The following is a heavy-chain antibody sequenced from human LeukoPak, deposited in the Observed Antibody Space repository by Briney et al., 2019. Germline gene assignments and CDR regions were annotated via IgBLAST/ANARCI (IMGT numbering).Heavy chain of an antibody. D-gene: IGHD3-10*01. V-gene: IGHV4-39*01. J-gene: IGHJ5*02. Sequence: SETLSLTCTVSGGSISSSSYYWGWIRQPPGKGLEWIGSIYYSGSTYYNLSLQSRITISVDTSKSQFSLKLSSVTAADTAVYYCASPNVHISGSYESYWFDPWGQGTLVTVSS. CDR3: ASPNVHISGSYESYWFDP. CDR1: GGSISSSSYY. CDR2: IYYSGST.